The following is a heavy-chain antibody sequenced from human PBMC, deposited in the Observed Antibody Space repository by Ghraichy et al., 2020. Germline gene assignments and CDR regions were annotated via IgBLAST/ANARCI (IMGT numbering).Heavy chain of an antibody. D-gene: IGHD6-13*01. V-gene: IGHV3-48*01. CDR3: ARARPRNGGSNQYYYGMDV. CDR1: GFAFSTYS. Sequence: GGSLRLSCAASGFAFSTYSMDWVRQAPGKGLEWLSYITSTSSPIYYADSVKGRFAISRDNAKNSLYLQMNSLRVEDTAVYYCARARPRNGGSNQYYYGMDVWGQGATVTGSS. J-gene: IGHJ6*02. CDR2: ITSTSSPI.